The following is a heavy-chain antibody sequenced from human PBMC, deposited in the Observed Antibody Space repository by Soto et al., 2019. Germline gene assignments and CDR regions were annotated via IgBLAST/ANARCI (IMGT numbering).Heavy chain of an antibody. J-gene: IGHJ6*02. Sequence: SVKVSCKASGGTFSSYAISWVRQAPGQGLEWMGGIIPIFGTANYAQKFQGRVTITADESTSTAYMELSSLRSEDTAVYYCARDRIAAAGSHYYYGMDVWGHGTTVTVSS. V-gene: IGHV1-69*13. CDR1: GGTFSSYA. CDR2: IIPIFGTA. CDR3: ARDRIAAAGSHYYYGMDV. D-gene: IGHD6-13*01.